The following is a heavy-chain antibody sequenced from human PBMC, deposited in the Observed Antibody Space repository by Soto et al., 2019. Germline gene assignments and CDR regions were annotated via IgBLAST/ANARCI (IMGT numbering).Heavy chain of an antibody. CDR3: AHKGPEDWPLDY. CDR1: GFSLSTSGVG. V-gene: IGHV2-5*02. D-gene: IGHD3-9*01. J-gene: IGHJ4*02. Sequence: QITLKESGPTLVRPTQTLTLTCAFSGFSLSTSGVGVGWIRQPPGKALEWLAVIYWDDSKHYSPSLRSRLTITTDISKNQVVLTMTNMDPMDTGTYYCAHKGPEDWPLDYWGQGTLVTVSS. CDR2: IYWDDSK.